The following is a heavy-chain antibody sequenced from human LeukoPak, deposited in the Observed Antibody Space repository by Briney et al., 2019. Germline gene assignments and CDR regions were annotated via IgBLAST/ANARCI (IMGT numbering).Heavy chain of an antibody. Sequence: PGGSLRLSCAASGFTFSSYWMHWVRQAPGKGLVWVSRINSDGSSTSYADSVKGRFTISRDNAKNTLYLQMNSLRAEDTAVYYCAREPYQKVVLRYNGWYFDYWGQGTLVTVSS. CDR1: GFTFSSYW. CDR3: AREPYQKVVLRYNGWYFDY. CDR2: INSDGSST. J-gene: IGHJ4*02. D-gene: IGHD1-26*01. V-gene: IGHV3-74*01.